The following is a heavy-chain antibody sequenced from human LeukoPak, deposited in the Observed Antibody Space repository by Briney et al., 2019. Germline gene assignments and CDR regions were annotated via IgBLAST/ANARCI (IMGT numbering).Heavy chain of an antibody. CDR3: ARGLSSGIAAAGFDY. D-gene: IGHD6-13*01. CDR2: IKQDGSEK. Sequence: GGSLRLSCAASGFTFSSYWMSWVRQAPGKGLEWVANIKQDGSEKYYVDSVKGRFTISRDNAKNSLYLQMNSLRAEDTAVYYCARGLSSGIAAAGFDYWGQGTLVTVSS. J-gene: IGHJ4*02. V-gene: IGHV3-7*01. CDR1: GFTFSSYW.